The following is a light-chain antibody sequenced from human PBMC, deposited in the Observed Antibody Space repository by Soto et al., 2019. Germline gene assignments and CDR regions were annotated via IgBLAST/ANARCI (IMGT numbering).Light chain of an antibody. CDR1: QGIRND. V-gene: IGKV1-6*01. Sequence: AIQMTQSPSSLSASVGDRVIITCRASQGIRNDLGWYQQQPGKAPKLLIYAASSLQSEVSSRFSGSDSVTDFTLTISSLQPEDFAPYYCLQDYNYPYTFGQGTKLEIK. CDR3: LQDYNYPYT. CDR2: AAS. J-gene: IGKJ2*01.